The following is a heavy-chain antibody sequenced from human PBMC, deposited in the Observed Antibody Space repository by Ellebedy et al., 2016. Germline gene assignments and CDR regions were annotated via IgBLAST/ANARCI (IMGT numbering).Heavy chain of an antibody. CDR3: ARDESSGWYGRFDY. D-gene: IGHD6-19*01. CDR2: ISSSSSYI. CDR1: GFTFTTYV. Sequence: GESLKISXAASGFTFTTYVLNWVRQAPGKGLEWVSSISSSSSYIYYADSVKGRFTISRDNAKNSLYLQMNSLRAEDTAVYYCARDESSGWYGRFDYWGQGTLVTVSS. J-gene: IGHJ4*02. V-gene: IGHV3-21*01.